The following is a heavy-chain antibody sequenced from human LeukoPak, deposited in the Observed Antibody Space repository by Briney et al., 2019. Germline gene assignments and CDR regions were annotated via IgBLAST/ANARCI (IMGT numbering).Heavy chain of an antibody. V-gene: IGHV3-7*03. J-gene: IGHJ5*02. Sequence: GGSLRLSYAADGFTFRSCWMTWVRQAAGRGLELVAYIKQDGREKYYVDSVKDRFTISRDNAKNSLYLQMTSLRVEDTAVYYCASATIALAGFDPWGRGTLVTVSS. CDR3: ASATIALAGFDP. CDR2: IKQDGREK. CDR1: GFTFRSCW. D-gene: IGHD6-19*01.